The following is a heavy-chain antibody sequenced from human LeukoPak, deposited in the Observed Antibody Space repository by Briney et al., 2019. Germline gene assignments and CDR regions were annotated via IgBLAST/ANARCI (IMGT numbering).Heavy chain of an antibody. CDR1: GFTFSSYW. J-gene: IGHJ6*04. CDR3: AKAQCSSTSCYVYYYYYGMDV. D-gene: IGHD2-2*01. V-gene: IGHV3-7*01. Sequence: GGSLRLSCAASGFTFSSYWMSWVRQAPGKGLEWVANIKQDGSEKYYVDSVKGRFTISRDNAKNSLYLQMNSLRAEDTAVYYCAKAQCSSTSCYVYYYYYGMDVWGKGTTVTVSS. CDR2: IKQDGSEK.